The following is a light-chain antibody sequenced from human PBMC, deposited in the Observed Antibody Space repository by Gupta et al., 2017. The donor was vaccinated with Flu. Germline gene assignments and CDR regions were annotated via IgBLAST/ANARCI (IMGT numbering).Light chain of an antibody. J-gene: IGLJ3*02. CDR3: QTWGSGIWV. CDR1: SGHSSYA. V-gene: IGLV4-69*01. CDR2: LNSDGSH. Sequence: QLVLTQSPSASASLGASVKLTCTLSSGHSSYAIAWHQQQPEKGPRYLMKLNSDGSHSKGDGIPDRFSGSSSGAERYLTISSLQSEDDAYYYCQTWGSGIWVFGGGTKLTVL.